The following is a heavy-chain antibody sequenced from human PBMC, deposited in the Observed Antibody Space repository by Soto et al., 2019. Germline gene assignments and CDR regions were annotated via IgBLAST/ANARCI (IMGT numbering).Heavy chain of an antibody. CDR2: ISSSSSYI. D-gene: IGHD6-13*01. Sequence: PGGSLRLSCAASGFTFSSYSMNWVRQAPGKGLEWVSSISSSSSYIYYADSVKGRFTISRDNAKNSLYLQMNSLRAEDTAVYYCARDLGSVPGYSRSWFGIGDAFDIWGQGTMVTVS. V-gene: IGHV3-21*01. J-gene: IGHJ3*02. CDR3: ARDLGSVPGYSRSWFGIGDAFDI. CDR1: GFTFSSYS.